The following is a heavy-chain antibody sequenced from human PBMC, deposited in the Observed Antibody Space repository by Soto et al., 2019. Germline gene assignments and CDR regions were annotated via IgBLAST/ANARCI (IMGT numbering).Heavy chain of an antibody. D-gene: IGHD1-26*01. CDR3: ARPSGSYLYYFDY. CDR2: IYYSGSS. J-gene: IGHJ4*02. Sequence: SETLSLTCSVSGGSISSSSYYWGWIRQPPGKGLEWIGNIYYSGSSHYNPSLKSRITISVDTSKNQFSLKLSSVTAADTAVYYCARPSGSYLYYFDYWGQGTLVTVSS. CDR1: GGSISSSSYY. V-gene: IGHV4-39*01.